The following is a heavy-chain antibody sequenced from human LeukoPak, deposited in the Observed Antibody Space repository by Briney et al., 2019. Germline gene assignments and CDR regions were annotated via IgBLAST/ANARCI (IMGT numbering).Heavy chain of an antibody. CDR1: GFTFSSYW. D-gene: IGHD3-22*01. V-gene: IGHV3-7*01. CDR2: IKQDGSEK. Sequence: GGSLRLSCAASGFTFSSYWMSWVRQAPGKGLEWVANIKQDGSEKYYVDSVKGRFTISRDNAKNSLYLQMNSLRAEDTAVYYCASAPATPSSYYYDSSGYSDYWGQGTLVTVSS. J-gene: IGHJ4*02. CDR3: ASAPATPSSYYYDSSGYSDY.